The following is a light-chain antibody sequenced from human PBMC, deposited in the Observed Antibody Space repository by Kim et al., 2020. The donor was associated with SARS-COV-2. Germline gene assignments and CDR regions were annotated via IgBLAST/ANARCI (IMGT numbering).Light chain of an antibody. Sequence: CPGERVTLSCGASQSVSSNVAWYQQKPGQAPRLLMYGASARATGIPARFSGSGSGREFTLTISSLQSEDFAVYYCQQYNNWLSWTFGQGTKVDIK. CDR2: GAS. V-gene: IGKV3-15*01. CDR3: QQYNNWLSWT. CDR1: QSVSSN. J-gene: IGKJ1*01.